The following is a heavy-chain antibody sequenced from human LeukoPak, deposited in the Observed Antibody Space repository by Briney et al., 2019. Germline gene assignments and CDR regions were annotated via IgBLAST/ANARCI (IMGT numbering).Heavy chain of an antibody. CDR1: GFTFSSYG. CDR2: ISYEGRNI. J-gene: IGHJ6*02. CDR3: ARDLHYYVAMDV. Sequence: GESLKISCAASGFTFSSYGMHWVRQAPGKGLEWVTVISYEGRNIFYADSVTGRSIISRDNSKNTLFLQLNSLRAEDTALYYCARDLHYYVAMDVWGQGTTVTVSS. D-gene: IGHD3-10*02. V-gene: IGHV3-30*03.